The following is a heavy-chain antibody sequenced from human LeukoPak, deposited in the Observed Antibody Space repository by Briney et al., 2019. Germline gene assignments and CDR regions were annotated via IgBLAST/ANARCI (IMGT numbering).Heavy chain of an antibody. CDR3: ARQKYLPDY. J-gene: IGHJ4*02. V-gene: IGHV4-61*01. CDR2: IYYSGST. CDR1: GGSVSSGSFY. D-gene: IGHD2-2*01. Sequence: SETLSLTCTVSGGSVSSGSFYWSWIRQPPGKELEWIGYIYYSGSTKYNPSLKSRVTISVDTSKNQFSLKLSSVTAADAAVYYCARQKYLPDYWGQGTLVTVSS.